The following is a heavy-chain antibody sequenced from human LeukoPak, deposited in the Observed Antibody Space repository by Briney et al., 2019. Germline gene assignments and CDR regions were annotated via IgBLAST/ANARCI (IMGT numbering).Heavy chain of an antibody. J-gene: IGHJ4*02. D-gene: IGHD4-17*01. V-gene: IGHV1-8*01. CDR1: GYTFTNYD. CDR3: ARDGADYGDYGLSYFDY. Sequence: GASVKVSCKASGYTFTNYDINWVRQATGQGLEWMGWMNPNSGNTGYAQKFQGRVTMTGNTSISTAYMELSSLRAEDTAVYYCARDGADYGDYGLSYFDYWGQGTLVTVSS. CDR2: MNPNSGNT.